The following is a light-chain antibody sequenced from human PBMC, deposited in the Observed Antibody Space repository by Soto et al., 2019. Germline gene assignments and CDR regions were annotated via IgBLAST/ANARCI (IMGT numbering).Light chain of an antibody. J-gene: IGKJ1*01. Sequence: DIQMTQSPSSLSASVGDRVTITCRASQTILNYLNWYQQKSGKAPQLLMYAASSLQSGVPSRFSGSGSGTDFTLIISSLQPEDFATYYFHQTYSTPWTFSQGTKVEIK. CDR1: QTILNY. CDR3: HQTYSTPWT. V-gene: IGKV1-39*01. CDR2: AAS.